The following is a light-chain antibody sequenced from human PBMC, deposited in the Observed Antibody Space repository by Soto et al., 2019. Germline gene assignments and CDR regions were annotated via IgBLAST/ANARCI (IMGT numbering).Light chain of an antibody. CDR1: QSISSW. Sequence: IQISQSPATLSATLGGPVTIICGASQSISSWLAWYQQRPGTAPQLLIYKASTLQSGVPSRFSGSGYGTVFTLTINRLQPDYSATYYCQQYDVYSTFGQGTKVDIK. J-gene: IGKJ1*01. CDR3: QQYDVYST. V-gene: IGKV1-5*03. CDR2: KAS.